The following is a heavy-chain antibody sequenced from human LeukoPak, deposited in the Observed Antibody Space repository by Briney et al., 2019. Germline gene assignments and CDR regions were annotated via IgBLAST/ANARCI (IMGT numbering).Heavy chain of an antibody. D-gene: IGHD3-22*01. Sequence: GGSLRLSCAASGFTFSSCWMSWVRQAPGKGLEWVANIKQDGSEKYYVDSVKGRFTISRDNAKNSLYLQMNSLRAEDTAVYYCARVPNRYYDSSGYNDYWGQGTLVTVSS. CDR1: GFTFSSCW. CDR2: IKQDGSEK. V-gene: IGHV3-7*01. J-gene: IGHJ4*02. CDR3: ARVPNRYYDSSGYNDY.